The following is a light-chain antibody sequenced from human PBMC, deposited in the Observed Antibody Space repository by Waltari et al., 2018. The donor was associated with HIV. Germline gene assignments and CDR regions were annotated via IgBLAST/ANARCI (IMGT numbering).Light chain of an antibody. V-gene: IGKV1-12*01. CDR2: RAF. CDR1: RDISTS. CDR3: QQGDSFPHT. J-gene: IGKJ4*01. Sequence: DIQMAQSPFNVSAFEGGTVTLTCRASRDISTSLAWYQVKPGRAPNLLIYRAFQLETGVPSRFGGAGSGTEFTLTITSLQPEDFATYYCQQGDSFPHTFGGGTRVDMK.